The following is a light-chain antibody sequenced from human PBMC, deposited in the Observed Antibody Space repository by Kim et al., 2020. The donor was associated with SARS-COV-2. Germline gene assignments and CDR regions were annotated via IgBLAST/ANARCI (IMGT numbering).Light chain of an antibody. Sequence: GQSITSSCPRASSDVGAYNYVSWYQHHPGKAPQLMIYEVSQRPSGVPDRFSGSKSWNTAFLTVSGLQAEDEADYHCGSYAGTNSVLFGGGTQLTVL. CDR2: EVS. V-gene: IGLV2-8*01. J-gene: IGLJ2*01. CDR1: SSDVGAYNY. CDR3: GSYAGTNSVL.